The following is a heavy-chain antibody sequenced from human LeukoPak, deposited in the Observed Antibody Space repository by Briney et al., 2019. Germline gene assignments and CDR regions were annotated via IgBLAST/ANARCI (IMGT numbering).Heavy chain of an antibody. V-gene: IGHV3-7*01. Sequence: PGGSLRLSCAASGFTFRSYWMTWVRQAPGKGLEWVANIKQDGSEKYYVDSVKGRFTISRDNAKNSLYLQMDSLRAEDTAVYYCARDEWAGTVAYWGQGTLDTVSS. J-gene: IGHJ4*02. CDR3: ARDEWAGTVAY. D-gene: IGHD6-19*01. CDR2: IKQDGSEK. CDR1: GFTFRSYW.